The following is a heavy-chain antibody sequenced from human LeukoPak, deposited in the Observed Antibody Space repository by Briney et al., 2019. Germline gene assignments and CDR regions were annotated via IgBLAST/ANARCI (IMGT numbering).Heavy chain of an antibody. V-gene: IGHV4-30-2*01. D-gene: IGHD3-16*02. CDR2: IYHSGST. Sequence: SETLSLTCAVSGGSISSGGYSWSWIRQPPGKGLEWIGYIYHSGSTYYNPSLKSRVTISVDRSKNQFSLKLSSVTAADTAVYYCAKRRLSTGMDVWGQGTTVTVSS. J-gene: IGHJ6*02. CDR3: AKRRLSTGMDV. CDR1: GGSISSGGYS.